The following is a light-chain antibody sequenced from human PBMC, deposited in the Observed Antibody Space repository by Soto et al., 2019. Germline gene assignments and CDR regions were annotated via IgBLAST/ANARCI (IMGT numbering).Light chain of an antibody. J-gene: IGLJ1*01. Sequence: QSALTQPASVSGSPGQSITISCTGTSSDVGSYKYVSWYQQHPGKAPKPMIYDVSNRPSGVSNRFSGSKSGNTASLTISVLRAEDEADYYCNSYTTSSTLVFGTGTKVTVL. CDR1: SSDVGSYKY. CDR2: DVS. CDR3: NSYTTSSTLV. V-gene: IGLV2-14*03.